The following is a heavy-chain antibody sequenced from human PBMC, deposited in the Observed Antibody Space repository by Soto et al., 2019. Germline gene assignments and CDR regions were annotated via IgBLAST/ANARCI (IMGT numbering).Heavy chain of an antibody. CDR2: ISAYNGNT. CDR3: ARNGLWQLSTHPNFDY. D-gene: IGHD2-15*01. Sequence: ASVKVSCKASGYTFTSYGISWVRQAPGQGLEWMGWISAYNGNTNYAQKLQGRVTMTTDTSTSTAYVELRSLRSDDTAVYYCARNGLWQLSTHPNFDYWGQGTLVTV. J-gene: IGHJ4*02. V-gene: IGHV1-18*01. CDR1: GYTFTSYG.